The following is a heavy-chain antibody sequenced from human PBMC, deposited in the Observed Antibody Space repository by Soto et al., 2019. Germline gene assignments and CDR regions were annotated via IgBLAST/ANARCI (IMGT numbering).Heavy chain of an antibody. CDR1: GFTFSSSG. CDR3: AKLYYSDFDYFDY. J-gene: IGHJ4*02. CDR2: ISGSGGTT. Sequence: GSLRLSCAASGFTFSSSGMSWVRQAPGKGLEWVSTISGSGGTTYYADSVKGRFTISRDNSKNTVYMQMNSLRAEDTALYYCAKLYYSDFDYFDYWGQGTLVTVSS. D-gene: IGHD4-17*01. V-gene: IGHV3-23*01.